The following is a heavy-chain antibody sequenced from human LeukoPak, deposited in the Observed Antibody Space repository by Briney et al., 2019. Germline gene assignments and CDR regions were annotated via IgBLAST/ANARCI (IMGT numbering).Heavy chain of an antibody. CDR3: ARGSIAEAGTGY. J-gene: IGHJ4*02. Sequence: ASVKVSCKASGYTFTSYDINWVRQATGQGLEWMGWMNPNSGNTGYAQKFQGRVTMTRNTSISTAYMELSSLRSEDTAVYYCARGSIAEAGTGYWGQGTLVTVSS. CDR2: MNPNSGNT. V-gene: IGHV1-8*01. D-gene: IGHD6-19*01. CDR1: GYTFTSYD.